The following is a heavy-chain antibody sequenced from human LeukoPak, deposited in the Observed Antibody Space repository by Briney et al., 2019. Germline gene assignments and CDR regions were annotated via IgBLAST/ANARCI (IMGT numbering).Heavy chain of an antibody. Sequence: GGSLRLSCAASGFTFSSYAMSWVRQAPGKGLEWVSTISGSGDSTYYADSVKGRFTISRDNSKNTLYLQMDSLRAEDTAVYYCAKVPLQYCSSISCLNWFDPWGQGTLVTVSS. CDR3: AKVPLQYCSSISCLNWFDP. CDR2: ISGSGDST. D-gene: IGHD2-2*01. CDR1: GFTFSSYA. V-gene: IGHV3-23*01. J-gene: IGHJ5*02.